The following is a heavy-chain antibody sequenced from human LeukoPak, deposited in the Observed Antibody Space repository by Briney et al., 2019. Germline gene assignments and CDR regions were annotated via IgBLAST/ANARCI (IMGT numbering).Heavy chain of an antibody. V-gene: IGHV4-39*01. CDR1: GGSISSNNYY. D-gene: IGHD6-13*01. Sequence: SETLSLTCTVSGGSISSNNYYWGWIRQPPGKGLQWIGSISYSGSTYYNPSLKSRVTISVDASNNQFSLKLSSVTATDTAVYYCARGKGGSSPAWGQGTMVTVSS. CDR2: ISYSGST. CDR3: ARGKGGSSPA. J-gene: IGHJ3*01.